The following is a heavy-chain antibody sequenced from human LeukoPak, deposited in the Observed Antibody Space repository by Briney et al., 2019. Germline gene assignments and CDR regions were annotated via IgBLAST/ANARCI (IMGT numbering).Heavy chain of an antibody. D-gene: IGHD3-16*02. Sequence: GGSLRLSCAASGFTFSSYWMHWVRQAPGKGLEWVANIKLDGSEKYYVDSVKGRFTISRDNAKESLYLQMNSLRDEDTAVYYCARDFFAFGGVIALLDYWGQGTLVTVSS. V-gene: IGHV3-7*01. CDR2: IKLDGSEK. J-gene: IGHJ4*02. CDR3: ARDFFAFGGVIALLDY. CDR1: GFTFSSYW.